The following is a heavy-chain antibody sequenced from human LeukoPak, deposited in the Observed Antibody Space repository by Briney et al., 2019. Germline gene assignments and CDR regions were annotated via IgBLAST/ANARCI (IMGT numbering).Heavy chain of an antibody. CDR1: GFTFSSYW. CDR2: INSDGSSA. V-gene: IGHV3-74*01. CDR3: ARGGGSSSWYTWLDY. D-gene: IGHD6-13*01. J-gene: IGHJ4*02. Sequence: GGSLRLSCAASGFTFSSYWMHWVRQAPGKGLVWVSRINSDGSSASYADSVKGRFTISRDNSKNTLYLQMNSLRAEDTAVYYCARGGGSSSWYTWLDYWGQGTLVTVSS.